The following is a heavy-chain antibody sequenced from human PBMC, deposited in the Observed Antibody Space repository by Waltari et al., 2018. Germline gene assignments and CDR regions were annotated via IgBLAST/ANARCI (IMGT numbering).Heavy chain of an antibody. CDR2: INAGNGNT. J-gene: IGHJ6*02. Sequence: QVQLVQSGAEVKKPGASVKVSCKASGYTFTSYAMHWVRQAPGQRLEWMGWINAGNGNTKYSQKFQGRVTITRDTSASTAYMELSSLRSEDTAVYYCAREGIVGATNWFDYYGMDVWGQGTTVTVSS. CDR3: AREGIVGATNWFDYYGMDV. V-gene: IGHV1-3*01. CDR1: GYTFTSYA. D-gene: IGHD1-26*01.